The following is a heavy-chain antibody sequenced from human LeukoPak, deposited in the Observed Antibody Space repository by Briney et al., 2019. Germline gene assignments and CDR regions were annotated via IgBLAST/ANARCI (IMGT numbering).Heavy chain of an antibody. CDR2: INPSGGST. CDR3: ARGGVGGDYGDPPPDY. CDR1: GYTFTSYY. D-gene: IGHD4-17*01. J-gene: IGHJ4*02. Sequence: ASVKVSCKASGYTFTSYYMHWVRQAPGQGLEWMGIINPSGGSTSYAQKFQGRVTMTRDTSTSTVYMELSSLRSEDTAVYYCARGGVGGDYGDPPPDYWGQGTLVTVSS. V-gene: IGHV1-46*01.